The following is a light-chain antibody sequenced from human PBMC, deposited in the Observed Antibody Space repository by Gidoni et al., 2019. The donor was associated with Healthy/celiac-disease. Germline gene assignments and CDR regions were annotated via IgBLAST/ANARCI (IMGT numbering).Light chain of an antibody. V-gene: IGKV1-9*01. CDR2: AAS. CDR1: QGISRY. CDR3: QQLNSYPCT. J-gene: IGKJ3*01. Sequence: DSQLTQSPSFRSASVGDRVTITCRASQGISRYLAWDQQKPGKAPKLLIYAASTLQRGVPSLFSGRGSGTEFPLTISSLQPEDFATYYCQQLNSYPCTFGPGTNVDIQ.